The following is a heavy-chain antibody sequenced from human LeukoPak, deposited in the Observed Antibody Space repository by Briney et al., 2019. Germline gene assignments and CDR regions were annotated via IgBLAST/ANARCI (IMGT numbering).Heavy chain of an antibody. CDR1: GFTFTSSA. Sequence: ASVKVSCKAPGFTFTSSAVQWVRQARGQRLEWIGWIVVGSGNTNYAQKFQERVTITRDMSTSTAYMELSSLRSEDTAVYYCAAVGASGWFDPWGQGTLVTVSS. CDR2: IVVGSGNT. D-gene: IGHD3-10*01. J-gene: IGHJ5*02. V-gene: IGHV1-58*01. CDR3: AAVGASGWFDP.